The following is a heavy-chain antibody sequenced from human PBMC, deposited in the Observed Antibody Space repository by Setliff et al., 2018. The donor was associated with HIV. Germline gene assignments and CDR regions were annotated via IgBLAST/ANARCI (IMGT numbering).Heavy chain of an antibody. CDR3: VRDDYGYNGKGFDY. CDR2: IYDSGRT. CDR1: GYSISSDYC. J-gene: IGHJ4*02. D-gene: IGHD4-17*01. Sequence: SETLSLTCGVSGYSISSDYCWGWIRQPPGKGLEWIGYIYDSGRTYYNPSLKSRVTISIDTSNNQISLRLSSVTAADTAMYYCVRDDYGYNGKGFDYWGPGTLVTVSS. V-gene: IGHV4-38-2*02.